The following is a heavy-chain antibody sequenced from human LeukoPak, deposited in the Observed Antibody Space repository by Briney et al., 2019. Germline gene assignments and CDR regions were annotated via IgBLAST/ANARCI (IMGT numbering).Heavy chain of an antibody. CDR2: INHSGST. Sequence: SETLSLTCAVYGGSFSGYYWSWIRQPPGKGLEWIGEINHSGSTNYNPSLKSRVTISVDTSKNQFSLKLSSVTAADTAVYYCARSMITFGGVRYWGQGTPVTVSS. J-gene: IGHJ4*02. V-gene: IGHV4-34*01. CDR1: GGSFSGYY. CDR3: ARSMITFGGVRY. D-gene: IGHD3-16*01.